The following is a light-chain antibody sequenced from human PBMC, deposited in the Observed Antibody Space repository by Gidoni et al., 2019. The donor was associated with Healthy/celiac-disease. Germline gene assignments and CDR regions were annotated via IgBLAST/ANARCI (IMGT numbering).Light chain of an antibody. CDR3: CSYAGSYIFV. J-gene: IGLJ2*01. CDR2: DVS. V-gene: IGLV2-11*01. CDR1: SSDVGGYNY. Sequence: QSALPQPRSVSGSPAQSVTISCTGTSSDVGGYNYVSWYQQHPGKAPKLMIYDVSKRPSGVPDRFSGSKSGNTASLTISGLQAEDEADYYCCSYAGSYIFVFGGGTKLTVL.